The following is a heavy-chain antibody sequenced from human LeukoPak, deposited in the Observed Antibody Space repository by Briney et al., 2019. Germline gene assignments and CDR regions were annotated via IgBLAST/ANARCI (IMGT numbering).Heavy chain of an antibody. CDR2: INQDGSEM. Sequence: PGGSLRLSCAASGFTFSSYWMTWVRQAPGKGLEWVANINQDGSEMYYVDSVKGRFTISRDNAKNSLYLQMNSLRVEDTAVYYCARPWYSSSWYPFDYWGQGNLVTVSS. CDR1: GFTFSSYW. V-gene: IGHV3-7*01. D-gene: IGHD6-13*01. J-gene: IGHJ4*02. CDR3: ARPWYSSSWYPFDY.